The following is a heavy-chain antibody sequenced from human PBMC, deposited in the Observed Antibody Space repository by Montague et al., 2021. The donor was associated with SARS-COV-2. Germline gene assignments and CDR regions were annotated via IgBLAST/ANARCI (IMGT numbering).Heavy chain of an antibody. V-gene: IGHV6-1*01. J-gene: IGHJ6*02. D-gene: IGHD1-1*01. Sequence: CAISGDSDSSNGATWNWVRQSPARGREGLGRTYYRSKWYNDYAVSVRGRVTINPDTSKNQFSLQLNSVTPEDTAIYYCTSGREGNYNVMDVWGQGTTVTVSS. CDR3: TSGREGNYNVMDV. CDR2: TYYRSKWYN. CDR1: GDSDSSNGAT.